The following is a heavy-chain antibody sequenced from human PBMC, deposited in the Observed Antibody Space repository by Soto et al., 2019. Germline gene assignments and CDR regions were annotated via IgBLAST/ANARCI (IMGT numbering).Heavy chain of an antibody. Sequence: GSLRLSCAASGFTFSSYAMKWVRQAPGKGLEWVSLIGESGTPTYYADSVKGRFTISRDNAENSLYLQMNSLRAEDTAVYYCASLYSGYDSFDYWGQGTLVTVSS. CDR3: ASLYSGYDSFDY. J-gene: IGHJ4*02. V-gene: IGHV3-48*01. D-gene: IGHD5-12*01. CDR1: GFTFSSYA. CDR2: IGESGTPT.